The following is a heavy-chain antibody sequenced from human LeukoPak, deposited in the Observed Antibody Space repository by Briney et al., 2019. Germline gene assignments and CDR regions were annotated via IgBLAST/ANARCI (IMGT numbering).Heavy chain of an antibody. Sequence: GGSLRLSCAASGFTFSSYGMHWVRQAPGQGLEWVAVITYDGNIKYYADSVRGRFTISRDDSKKTLYLQMNSLRTEDTTVYYCAKGGVSDGYYEQHWGQGTLVTASS. J-gene: IGHJ1*01. D-gene: IGHD3-22*01. CDR3: AKGGVSDGYYEQH. V-gene: IGHV3-30*18. CDR1: GFTFSSYG. CDR2: ITYDGNIK.